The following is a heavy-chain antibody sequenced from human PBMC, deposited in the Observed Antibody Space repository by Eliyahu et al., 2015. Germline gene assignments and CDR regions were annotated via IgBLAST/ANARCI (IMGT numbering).Heavy chain of an antibody. CDR2: IYTSGST. Sequence: QVQLQESGPGLVKPSQTLSLTCXVSGGSISSGSYYXSWIRQPAGKGLEWIGRIYTSGSTNYNPSLKSRVTISVDTSKNQFSLKLSSVTAADTAVYYCARDLGGYAIPWFDPWGQGTLVTVSS. CDR1: GGSISSGSYY. J-gene: IGHJ5*02. CDR3: ARDLGGYAIPWFDP. V-gene: IGHV4-61*02. D-gene: IGHD5-12*01.